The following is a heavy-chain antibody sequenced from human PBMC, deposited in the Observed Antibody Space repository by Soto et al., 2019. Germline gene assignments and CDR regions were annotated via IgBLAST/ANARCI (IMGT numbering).Heavy chain of an antibody. J-gene: IGHJ6*02. CDR3: ARDRMATIAYYYYGMDV. CDR2: IYYSGST. CDR1: GGSISSGGYY. D-gene: IGHD5-12*01. Sequence: PSETLSLTCTVSGGSISSGGYYWSWIRQHPGKGLEWIGYIYYSGSTYYNPSLKSRVTISVDTSKNQFSLKLSSVTAADTAVYYCARDRMATIAYYYYGMDVWGQGTTVTVSS. V-gene: IGHV4-31*03.